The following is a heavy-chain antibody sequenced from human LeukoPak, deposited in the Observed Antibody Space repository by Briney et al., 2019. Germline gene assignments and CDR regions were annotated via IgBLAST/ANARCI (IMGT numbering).Heavy chain of an antibody. CDR1: GYTFTGYY. CDR3: ARDLDGNYYYYYLDV. J-gene: IGHJ6*03. Sequence: ASVKVPCKASGYTFTGYYIHWVRQAPGQGLEWVGWINPNGGGTKYAQKFQGRVTMTRDTSITTAYMELSGLRSDDTAVYYCARDLDGNYYYYYLDVWGKGTTVTVSS. CDR2: INPNGGGT. V-gene: IGHV1-2*02.